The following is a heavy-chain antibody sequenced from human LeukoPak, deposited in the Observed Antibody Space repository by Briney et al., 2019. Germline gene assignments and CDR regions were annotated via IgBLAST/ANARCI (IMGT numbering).Heavy chain of an antibody. CDR2: IRYDGSNK. Sequence: GGSLRLSCAASGFTFSSYGMHWVRQAPGKGLEWVAFIRYDGSNKYYADSVKGRFTISRDNSKNTLYLQMNSLRAEDTAVYYCAKDMANVLRFLEWLLLDYWGQGTLVTVSS. D-gene: IGHD3-3*01. J-gene: IGHJ4*02. CDR1: GFTFSSYG. V-gene: IGHV3-30*02. CDR3: AKDMANVLRFLEWLLLDY.